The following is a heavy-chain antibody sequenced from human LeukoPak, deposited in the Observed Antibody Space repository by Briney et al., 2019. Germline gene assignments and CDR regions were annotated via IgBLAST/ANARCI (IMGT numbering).Heavy chain of an antibody. J-gene: IGHJ5*02. Sequence: TGGSLRLSCAASGFTFSSYAMSWVRQAPGKGLEWVSAISGSGGSTYYADSVKGRFTISRDNSKNTLYLQMNSLRAEDTAVYYCAKGGSAGSFVKDWFDPWGQGTLVTVSS. V-gene: IGHV3-23*01. CDR2: ISGSGGST. CDR1: GFTFSSYA. D-gene: IGHD3-10*01. CDR3: AKGGSAGSFVKDWFDP.